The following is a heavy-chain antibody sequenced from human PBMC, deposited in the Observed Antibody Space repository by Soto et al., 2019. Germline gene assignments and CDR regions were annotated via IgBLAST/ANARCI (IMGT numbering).Heavy chain of an antibody. J-gene: IGHJ3*02. D-gene: IGHD6-13*01. CDR2: INPSVGTT. CDR1: EYTFTDYS. Sequence: QVQLVQSGAEVKKPGASVKLSCKASEYTFTDYSLHWVRQAPGQGLEWMGIINPSVGTTTYAQKFQDRVVMTRDTSTSTVYMELSSLRAEDTAVYYCTRDVFSSSWYVRAFDIWGQGTMVTVSS. CDR3: TRDVFSSSWYVRAFDI. V-gene: IGHV1-46*03.